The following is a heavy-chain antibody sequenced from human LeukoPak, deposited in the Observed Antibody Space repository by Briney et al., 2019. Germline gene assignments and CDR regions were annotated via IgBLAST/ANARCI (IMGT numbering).Heavy chain of an antibody. D-gene: IGHD7-27*01. CDR3: ARHGTWGLGQYYFDY. CDR2: IYYSGST. CDR1: GDSISSYY. J-gene: IGHJ4*02. Sequence: SETLSLTCTVSGDSISSYYWSWIRQPPGKGLEWIGYIYYSGSTNCNPSLKGRVTISVDTSKNQFSLKLSSVTAADTALYYCARHGTWGLGQYYFDYWGQGTLVTVSS. V-gene: IGHV4-59*08.